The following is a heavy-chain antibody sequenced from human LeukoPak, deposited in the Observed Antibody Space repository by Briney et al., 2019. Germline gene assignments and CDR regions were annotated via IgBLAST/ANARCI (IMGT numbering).Heavy chain of an antibody. CDR2: IKQDGSEK. J-gene: IGHJ4*02. Sequence: GGSLRLSCAASGFTFSSYWMSWVRQAPGKGLEWVANIKQDGSEKYYVDSVKGRFTISRDNAKNSLYLQMNSLRAEDTAVYYCARPYGGNSKSVFDYWGQGTLATVSS. CDR3: ARPYGGNSKSVFDY. V-gene: IGHV3-7*01. CDR1: GFTFSSYW. D-gene: IGHD4-23*01.